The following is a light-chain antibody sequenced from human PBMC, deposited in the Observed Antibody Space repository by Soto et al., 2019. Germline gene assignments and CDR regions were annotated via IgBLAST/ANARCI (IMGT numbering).Light chain of an antibody. CDR3: QQLNTYPLT. J-gene: IGKJ4*01. CDR1: QGASNW. CDR2: AAS. V-gene: IGKV1-12*01. Sequence: DIRLTHSPSAVSASVGDSVTSPCXASQGASNWVAWYQQRPGKAPKLLIYAASSLQSGVPSRFSGSGSGTDFTLTITSLQPEDSATYYCQQLNTYPLTFGGGTKVDI.